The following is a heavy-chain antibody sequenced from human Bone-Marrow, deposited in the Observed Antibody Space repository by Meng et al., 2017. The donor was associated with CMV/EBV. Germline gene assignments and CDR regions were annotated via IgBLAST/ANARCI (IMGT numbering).Heavy chain of an antibody. CDR1: GFTVSSNY. CDR3: ARDQAAVRFLEWLLPFDP. J-gene: IGHJ5*02. D-gene: IGHD3-3*01. Sequence: GGSLRLSCAASGFTVSSNYMSWVRQAPGKGLEWVSIIYSGGTTYYADSVKGRFTTSRDNSKNTLYLQMNSLRAEDTAVYYCARDQAAVRFLEWLLPFDPWGQGTLVTVSS. V-gene: IGHV3-53*01. CDR2: IYSGGTT.